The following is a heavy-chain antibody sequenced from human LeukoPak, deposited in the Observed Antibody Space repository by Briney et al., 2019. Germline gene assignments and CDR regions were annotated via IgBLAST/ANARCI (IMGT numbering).Heavy chain of an antibody. CDR3: ARETYYYDSSGPTSFDY. Sequence: ASVKVSCKASGYTFTGYYMHWVRQAPGQGLEWMGWINPNSGGTNYAQKFQGRVTMTRDTSISTAYMELSRLRSDDTAVYYCARETYYYDSSGPTSFDYWGQGTLVTVSS. D-gene: IGHD3-22*01. V-gene: IGHV1-2*02. CDR1: GYTFTGYY. CDR2: INPNSGGT. J-gene: IGHJ4*02.